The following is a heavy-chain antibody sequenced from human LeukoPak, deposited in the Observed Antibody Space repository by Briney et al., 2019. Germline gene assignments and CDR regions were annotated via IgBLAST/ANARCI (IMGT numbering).Heavy chain of an antibody. CDR2: INAGNGNT. J-gene: IGHJ6*02. CDR3: ARGPMVRGVIINPRYYYGMDV. D-gene: IGHD3-10*01. V-gene: IGHV1-3*01. Sequence: ASVKVSCKASGYTFTSYAMHWVRQAPGQRLEWMGWINAGNGNTKYSQKFQGRVTITRDTSASTAYMELSSLRSEDTAVYYCARGPMVRGVIINPRYYYGMDVWGQGTTVTVSS. CDR1: GYTFTSYA.